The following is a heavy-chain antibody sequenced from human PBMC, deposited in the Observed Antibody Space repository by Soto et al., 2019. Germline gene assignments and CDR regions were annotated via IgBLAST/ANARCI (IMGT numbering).Heavy chain of an antibody. V-gene: IGHV3-23*01. D-gene: IGHD3-10*01. CDR3: AKSSLLWFGEFPHSSTNWFDP. CDR2: ISGSGYST. Sequence: EVQLLESGGGLVQPGGSLRLSCAASGFTFNTYAMNWVRQAPGKGLEWVSSISGSGYSTYYADSLKGRFTISRDNSKNTLYLQMSSLRVDDTAVYYCAKSSLLWFGEFPHSSTNWFDPWGQGTLVTVSS. CDR1: GFTFNTYA. J-gene: IGHJ5*02.